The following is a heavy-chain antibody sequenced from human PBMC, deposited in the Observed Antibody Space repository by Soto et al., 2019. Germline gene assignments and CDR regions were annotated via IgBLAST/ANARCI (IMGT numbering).Heavy chain of an antibody. CDR3: ASYCSSTSCDHYFDY. D-gene: IGHD2-2*01. CDR2: ISPYNGDT. Sequence: SEKTYCKAPGYSLTDYDITWVRQAPGQGLEWMGWISPYNGDTIYAQKLQGRFTMTTDTSTSTAYMELRRLRSDDTAVYYCASYCSSTSCDHYFDYWGRGTLVTVSS. V-gene: IGHV1-18*01. CDR1: GYSLTDYD. J-gene: IGHJ4*02.